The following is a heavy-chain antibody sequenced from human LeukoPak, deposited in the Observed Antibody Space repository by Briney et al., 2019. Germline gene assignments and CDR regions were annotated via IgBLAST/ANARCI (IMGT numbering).Heavy chain of an antibody. CDR1: GYTFTSYG. CDR3: AREAPDYGGNSGFDY. CDR2: INTNTGNP. V-gene: IGHV7-4-1*02. J-gene: IGHJ4*02. Sequence: ASVKVSCKASGYTFTSYGINWARQAPGQGLEWMGWINTNTGNPTYAQGFTGRFVFSLDTSVSTAYLQISSLKAEDTAVYYCAREAPDYGGNSGFDYWGQGTLVTVSS. D-gene: IGHD4-23*01.